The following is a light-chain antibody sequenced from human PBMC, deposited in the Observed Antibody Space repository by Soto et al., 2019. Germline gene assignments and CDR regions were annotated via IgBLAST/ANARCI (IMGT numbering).Light chain of an antibody. CDR3: CSYAGSYTSRV. V-gene: IGLV2-11*01. CDR2: DVS. CDR1: SSDVGGYNY. J-gene: IGLJ2*01. Sequence: QSALTQPRSVSGSPGQSVTISCTGTSSDVGGYNYVSWYQQHPGKAPKLMLYDVSKRPSGVPDRFSGSKSGNTASLTISGLQAHDEADYYCCSYAGSYTSRVFGGGTKLTVL.